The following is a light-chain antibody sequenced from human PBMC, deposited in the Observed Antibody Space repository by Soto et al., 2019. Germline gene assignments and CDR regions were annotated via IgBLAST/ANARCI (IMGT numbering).Light chain of an antibody. Sequence: DIQMTQSPSSLSASVGDRVTITCRASQSIGTYLNWYQQTPGKAPKLLIYAASSLQSGVPSRFSGSGSGTDFTLTISSLHPEDSATYYCQQSYSTPPTFGQGTKVDIK. CDR2: AAS. J-gene: IGKJ1*01. V-gene: IGKV1-39*01. CDR3: QQSYSTPPT. CDR1: QSIGTY.